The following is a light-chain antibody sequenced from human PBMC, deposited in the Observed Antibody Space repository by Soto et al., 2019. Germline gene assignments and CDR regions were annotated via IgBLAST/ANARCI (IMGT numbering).Light chain of an antibody. CDR2: EVT. V-gene: IGLV2-14*01. J-gene: IGLJ1*01. Sequence: QSVLTQPASVSGSPGQSITISCTGTSSDVGGYNYVSWYQQYPGKAPKLIIYEVTKRPSGVSNRFSGSKSGNTASLTISGLQAEDEADYYCSSYRTGDNYLFGVGTKLTVL. CDR1: SSDVGGYNY. CDR3: SSYRTGDNYL.